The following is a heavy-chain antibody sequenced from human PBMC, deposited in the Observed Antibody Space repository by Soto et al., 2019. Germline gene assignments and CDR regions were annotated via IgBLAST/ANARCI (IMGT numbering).Heavy chain of an antibody. CDR3: ARDYGDYVGAYYYYGMDV. D-gene: IGHD4-17*01. CDR2: IYYSGST. V-gene: IGHV4-59*01. CDR1: GGSISSYY. Sequence: QVQLQESGPGLVKPSETLSLTCTVSGGSISSYYWSWIRQPPGKGLEWIGYIYYSGSTNYNPSLKSRVTISVDTSKNQFSLKPSSVTAADTAVYYCARDYGDYVGAYYYYGMDVWGQGTTVTVSS. J-gene: IGHJ6*02.